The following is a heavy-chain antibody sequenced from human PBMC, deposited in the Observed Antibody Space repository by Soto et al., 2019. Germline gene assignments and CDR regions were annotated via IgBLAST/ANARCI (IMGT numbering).Heavy chain of an antibody. D-gene: IGHD4-17*01. CDR2: ILGSGGT. CDR1: GFTFLKYA. Sequence: XGSLRLTCAAAGFTFLKYALMWVRQAPGKGLEWVSGILGSGGTYHADSVKGRFTISKDNSKNTLYLQMNCLRAEDTAVYYCAKDAVYGDGLWLQVSWGQGTLVTV. V-gene: IGHV3-23*01. CDR3: AKDAVYGDGLWLQVS. J-gene: IGHJ5*02.